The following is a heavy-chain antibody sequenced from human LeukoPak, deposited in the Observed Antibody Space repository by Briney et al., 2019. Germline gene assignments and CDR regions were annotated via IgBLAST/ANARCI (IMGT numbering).Heavy chain of an antibody. V-gene: IGHV3-30*18. CDR2: ISYDGSNK. CDR3: AKGSAQYYDSSGYLDY. D-gene: IGHD3-22*01. CDR1: GFTFSSYG. Sequence: PGGSLRLSCAASGFTFSSYGMHWVRQAPGKGLEWVAVISYDGSNKYYADSVKGRFTISRDNSKNTLCLQMNSLRAEDTAVYYCAKGSAQYYDSSGYLDYWGQGTLVTVSS. J-gene: IGHJ4*02.